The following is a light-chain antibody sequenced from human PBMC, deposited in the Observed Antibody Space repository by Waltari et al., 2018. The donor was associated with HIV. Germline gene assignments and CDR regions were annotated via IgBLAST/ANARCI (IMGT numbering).Light chain of an antibody. V-gene: IGKV1-39*01. CDR2: SAY. CDR3: QQSYDSPFN. Sequence: DIQMTQSPSALSASLGDNVVITCRASQAISTYLNWYQHKSNQAPVLLVYSAYKLQSGAPSRFRGAGSGRDFSLSITGLQTEDFAKYFCQQSYDSPFNFGPGT. CDR1: QAISTY. J-gene: IGKJ3*01.